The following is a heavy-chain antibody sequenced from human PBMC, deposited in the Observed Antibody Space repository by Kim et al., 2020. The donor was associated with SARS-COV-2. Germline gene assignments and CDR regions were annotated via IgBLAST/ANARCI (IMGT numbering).Heavy chain of an antibody. CDR2: IYYSGST. CDR3: ARGYYYDSSGYAGPFVGTNWFDP. D-gene: IGHD3-22*01. V-gene: IGHV4-31*03. J-gene: IGHJ5*02. Sequence: SETLSLTCTVSGGSISSGGYYWSWIRQHPGKGLEWIGYIYYSGSTYYNPSLKSRVTISVDTSKNQFSLKLSSVTAADTAVYYCARGYYYDSSGYAGPFVGTNWFDPWGQGTLVTVSS. CDR1: GGSISSGGYY.